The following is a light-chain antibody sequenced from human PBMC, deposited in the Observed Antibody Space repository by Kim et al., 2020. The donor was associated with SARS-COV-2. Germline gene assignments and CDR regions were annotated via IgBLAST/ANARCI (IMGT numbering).Light chain of an antibody. J-gene: IGLJ3*02. Sequence: APGKAAMSTCGGNNVGSKSVQWYQQKPGQAPVLVIYYDSGRPSGIPERFSGSNSGNTATLTISRVEAGDEADYYCQVWDSSSDHPVFGGGTKLTVL. V-gene: IGLV3-21*04. CDR3: QVWDSSSDHPV. CDR1: NVGSKS. CDR2: YDS.